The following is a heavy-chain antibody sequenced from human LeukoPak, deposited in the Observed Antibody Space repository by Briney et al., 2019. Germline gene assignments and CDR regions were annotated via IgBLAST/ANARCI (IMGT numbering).Heavy chain of an antibody. D-gene: IGHD4-17*01. V-gene: IGHV3-11*04. Sequence: KPGGSLRLSCAACTFTFSDYYMSWIRQAPGKGLEWVSYISSSGSTIYYADSVKGRFTISRGNAKNSLYLQMNSLRAEDTAVYYCARDWEYGDYGPYYMDVWGKGTTVTVSS. CDR2: ISSSGSTI. J-gene: IGHJ6*03. CDR3: ARDWEYGDYGPYYMDV. CDR1: TFTFSDYY.